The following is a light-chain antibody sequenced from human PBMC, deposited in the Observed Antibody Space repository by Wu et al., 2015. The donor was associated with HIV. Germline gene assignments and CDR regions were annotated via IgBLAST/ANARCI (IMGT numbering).Light chain of an antibody. Sequence: TVLTQSPGTLSLSPGERATLSCRASQSISSSFLAWYQQKPGQAPRLLIYGASSRATGIPDRSSGSGSGTDFTLTISRLEPEDFAVYYCQQYGSSPTWTFGQGTKVEIK. J-gene: IGKJ1*01. V-gene: IGKV3-20*01. CDR3: QQYGSSPTWT. CDR2: GAS. CDR1: QSISSSF.